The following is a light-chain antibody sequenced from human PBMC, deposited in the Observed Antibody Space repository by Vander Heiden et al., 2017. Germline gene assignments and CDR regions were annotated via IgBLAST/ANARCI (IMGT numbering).Light chain of an antibody. J-gene: IGKJ4*01. CDR1: QSVSSN. V-gene: IGKV3-15*01. Sequence: EIVMTQSPATLSVSPRERATLSCRASQSVSSNLAWYQQKPGQAPRLLIYGASTRATGLPARFSGSSYGTEFTLTISILHSEDFTVYYCQHYNTSPPHTFGGGTKVEIK. CDR2: GAS. CDR3: QHYNTSPPHT.